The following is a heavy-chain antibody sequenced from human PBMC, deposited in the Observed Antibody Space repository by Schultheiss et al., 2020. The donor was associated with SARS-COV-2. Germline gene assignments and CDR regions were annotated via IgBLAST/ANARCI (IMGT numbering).Heavy chain of an antibody. CDR1: GGSISSGGYY. D-gene: IGHD3-22*01. Sequence: SETLSLTCTVSGGSISSGGYYWSWIRQHPGKGLEWIGYIYYSGSTNYNPSLKSRVTISVDTSKNQFSLKLSSVTAADTAVYYCARDGGSGYPNWFDPWGQGTLVTVSS. CDR3: ARDGGSGYPNWFDP. J-gene: IGHJ5*02. V-gene: IGHV4-61*08. CDR2: IYYSGST.